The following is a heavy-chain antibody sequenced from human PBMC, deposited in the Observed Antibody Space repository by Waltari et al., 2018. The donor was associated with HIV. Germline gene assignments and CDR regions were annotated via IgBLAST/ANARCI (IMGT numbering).Heavy chain of an antibody. CDR1: GVTFSSYG. D-gene: IGHD6-13*01. CDR3: AREKGYSSSSPDY. V-gene: IGHV3-33*01. CDR2: IWYDGSNK. Sequence: QVQLVESGGGVVQPGRSLRLSCAASGVTFSSYGMHWARQAPGKGLEWVALIWYDGSNKYYADSVKGRFTISRDNSKNTLYLQMNSLRAEDTALYYCAREKGYSSSSPDYWGQGTLVTVSS. J-gene: IGHJ4*02.